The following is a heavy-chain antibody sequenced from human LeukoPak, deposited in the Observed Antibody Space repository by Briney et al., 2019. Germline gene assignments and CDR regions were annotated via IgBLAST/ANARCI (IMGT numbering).Heavy chain of an antibody. CDR1: GGSFSGYY. D-gene: IGHD2-15*01. CDR2: INHSGST. CDR3: ARGVARYCSGGSCSRGTFDY. J-gene: IGHJ4*02. V-gene: IGHV4-34*01. Sequence: SSETLSLTCAVYGGSFSGYYWSWIRQPPGKGLEWIGEINHSGSTNYNPSLKSRVTISVDTSKNQFSLKLSSVTAADTAVYYCARGVARYCSGGSCSRGTFDYWGQGTLVTVSS.